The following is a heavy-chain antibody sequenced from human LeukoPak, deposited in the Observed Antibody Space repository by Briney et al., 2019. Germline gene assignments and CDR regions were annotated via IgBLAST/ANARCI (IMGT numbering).Heavy chain of an antibody. CDR1: GFTFSSYA. CDR3: VYCSRGNCLYTVRGWTY. J-gene: IGHJ4*02. V-gene: IGHV3-30-3*01. Sequence: GGSLRLSCAASGFTFSSYAMHWVRQAPGKGLEWVAVISYDGSNKYYADSVKGRFTISRDNSKNTLYLQMNSLRAEDTAVYYCVYCSRGNCLYTVRGWTYWGQGTLVTVSS. D-gene: IGHD2-15*01. CDR2: ISYDGSNK.